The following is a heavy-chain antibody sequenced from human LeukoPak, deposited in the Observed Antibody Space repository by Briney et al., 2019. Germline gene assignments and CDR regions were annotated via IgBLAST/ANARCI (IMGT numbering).Heavy chain of an antibody. V-gene: IGHV3-21*01. J-gene: IGHJ4*02. D-gene: IGHD3-10*01. Sequence: TGGSLRLSCVASGFTFSRDSMNWVRQAPGKGLEWVSYIDNTSGYIYYADSVKGRFTISRDNARSSLYLQMNNLSAEDTAVYYCARDTSGSYTITYFDSWGQGALVTVSS. CDR1: GFTFSRDS. CDR3: ARDTSGSYTITYFDS. CDR2: IDNTSGYI.